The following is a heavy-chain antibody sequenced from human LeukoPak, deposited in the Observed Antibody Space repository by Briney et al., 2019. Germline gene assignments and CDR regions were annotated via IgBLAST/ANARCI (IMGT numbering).Heavy chain of an antibody. CDR3: AREIVLADFWSGYYTTSYYMDV. Sequence: SETLSLTCTVSGGSISSSSYYWGWIRQPPGKGLEWIGSIYYSGSTNYNPSLKSRVTISVDTSKNQFSLKLSSVTAADTAVYYCAREIVLADFWSGYYTTSYYMDVWGKGTTVTVSS. D-gene: IGHD3-3*01. CDR1: GGSISSSSYY. V-gene: IGHV4-39*07. CDR2: IYYSGST. J-gene: IGHJ6*03.